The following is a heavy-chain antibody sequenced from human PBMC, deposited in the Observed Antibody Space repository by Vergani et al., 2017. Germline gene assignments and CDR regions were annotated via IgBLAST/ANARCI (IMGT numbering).Heavy chain of an antibody. J-gene: IGHJ6*02. D-gene: IGHD2-21*01. Sequence: QVQLQESGPGLVKPSETLSLTCAVSGYSISSPYYWGWIRQPPGKGLEWIGSIYHSGSTYKNPSLKRRVTISVDTSKNQFALKLSSVTAADTAVDYCASQRGENDRGGRDVWCQGSTVTVAS. CDR3: ASQRGENDRGGRDV. V-gene: IGHV4-38-2*01. CDR2: IYHSGST. CDR1: GYSISSPYY.